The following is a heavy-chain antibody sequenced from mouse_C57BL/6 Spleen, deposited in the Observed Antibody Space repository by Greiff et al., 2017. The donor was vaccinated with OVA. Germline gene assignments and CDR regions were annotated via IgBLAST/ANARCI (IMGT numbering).Heavy chain of an antibody. CDR1: GYTFTSYW. J-gene: IGHJ1*03. CDR3: SRGGYNGNRYPDGYFDV. CDR2: IHPNSGST. D-gene: IGHD1-1*01. V-gene: IGHV1-64*01. Sequence: VQLQQPGAELVKPGASVKLSCKASGYTFTSYWMHWVKQRPGQGLEWIGMIHPNSGSTNYNEKFKSKATLTIDKSSSTTYMQLSILTSEDSAVYYCSRGGYNGNRYPDGYFDVWGTGTTVTVSS.